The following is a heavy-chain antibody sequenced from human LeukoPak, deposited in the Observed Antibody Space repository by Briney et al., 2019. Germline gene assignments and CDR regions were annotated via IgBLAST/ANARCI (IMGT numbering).Heavy chain of an antibody. V-gene: IGHV3-48*02. D-gene: IGHD1-26*01. CDR1: GFTFSDFS. Sequence: PGGSLRLSCVASGFTFSDFSMNWVRQAPGKGLEWVSYISSTSSIIYYAGPVKGRFTMSRDNAKNSLYLQMNSLRDEDTAVYYCARDLHSGAYTFDSWGQGTLVTVSS. J-gene: IGHJ4*02. CDR3: ARDLHSGAYTFDS. CDR2: ISSTSSII.